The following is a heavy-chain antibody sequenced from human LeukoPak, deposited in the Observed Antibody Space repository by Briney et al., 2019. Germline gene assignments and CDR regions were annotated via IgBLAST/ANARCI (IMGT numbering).Heavy chain of an antibody. D-gene: IGHD3-10*01. CDR3: ARGYSHSGSHCCHMDV. V-gene: IGHV4-34*01. CDR2: INHSGST. Sequence: PSETLSLTCAVYVGSFSGYYWSWIRQPPGKGLEWIGEINHSGSTNYNSSLKSRVTISVDTSKNQFSLKLSSVTAADTAVYYCARGYSHSGSHCCHMDVWGKGTTITVS. CDR1: VGSFSGYY. J-gene: IGHJ6*03.